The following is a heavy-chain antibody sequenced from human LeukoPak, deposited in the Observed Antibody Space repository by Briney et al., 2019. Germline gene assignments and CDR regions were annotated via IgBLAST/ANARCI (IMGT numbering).Heavy chain of an antibody. Sequence: SETLSLTCAVYGGSFSGYYWSWIRQPPGKGLEWIGEINHSGSTNYNPSLKSRVTISVDTSRNQFSLKLSSVAAADTAVYYCARGVTTRYYYYYMDVWGKGTTVTVSS. D-gene: IGHD4-17*01. CDR2: INHSGST. V-gene: IGHV4-34*01. J-gene: IGHJ6*03. CDR1: GGSFSGYY. CDR3: ARGVTTRYYYYYMDV.